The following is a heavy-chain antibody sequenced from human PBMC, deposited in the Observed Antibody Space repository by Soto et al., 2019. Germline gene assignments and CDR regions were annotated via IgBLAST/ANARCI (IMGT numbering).Heavy chain of an antibody. CDR3: ARGYGSGLANWFDP. V-gene: IGHV4-59*01. J-gene: IGHJ5*02. CDR1: GGSISSYC. D-gene: IGHD3-10*01. Sequence: SETLSLTCTVSGGSISSYCWSWIRQPPGKGLEWIGYIYYSGSTNYNPSLKSRVTISVDTSKNQFSLKLSSVTAADTAVYYCARGYGSGLANWFDPWGQGTLVTVSS. CDR2: IYYSGST.